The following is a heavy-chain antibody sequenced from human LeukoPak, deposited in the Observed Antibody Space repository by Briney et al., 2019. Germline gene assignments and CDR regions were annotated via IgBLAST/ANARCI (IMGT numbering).Heavy chain of an antibody. J-gene: IGHJ4*02. CDR2: ISYDGSYE. Sequence: GGSLRLSCAASGFTFFSHAIHWVRQAPGKGLEWVAFISYDGSYEYYADSVKGRFTISRDNSRNTLYLQMNSLRPEDTAIYYCARDFYSGYDYWGQGTLVTVSS. V-gene: IGHV3-30*04. CDR1: GFTFFSHA. CDR3: ARDFYSGYDY. D-gene: IGHD5-12*01.